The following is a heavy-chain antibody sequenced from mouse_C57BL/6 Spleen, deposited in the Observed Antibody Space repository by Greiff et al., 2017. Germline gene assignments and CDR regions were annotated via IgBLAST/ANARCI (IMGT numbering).Heavy chain of an antibody. CDR2: IYPGDGDT. J-gene: IGHJ1*03. V-gene: IGHV1-80*01. CDR1: GYAFSSYW. Sequence: QVQLKEPGAELVKPGASVKISCKASGYAFSSYWMNWVKQRPGKGLEWIGQIYPGDGDTNYNGKFKGKATLTADKSSSTAYMQLSSLTSEDSAVYYCARPPLLLREKWYFDVRGTGATVTVSS. CDR3: ARPPLLLREKWYFDV. D-gene: IGHD1-1*01.